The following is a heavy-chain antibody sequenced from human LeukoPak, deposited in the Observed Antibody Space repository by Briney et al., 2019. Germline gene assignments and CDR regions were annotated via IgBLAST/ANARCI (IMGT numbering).Heavy chain of an antibody. Sequence: SHTLSLTCVISGDSGSSNGGAWNWVRQSPSRGLEWLGRTYYGSRWSNDYALSVKSRITINADTSKNQFSLQLNSVTPEDTAVYYCTRGRNSAFDYWSQGTLATV. CDR2: TYYGSRWSN. V-gene: IGHV6-1*01. CDR1: GDSGSSNGGA. D-gene: IGHD1-14*01. CDR3: TRGRNSAFDY. J-gene: IGHJ4*02.